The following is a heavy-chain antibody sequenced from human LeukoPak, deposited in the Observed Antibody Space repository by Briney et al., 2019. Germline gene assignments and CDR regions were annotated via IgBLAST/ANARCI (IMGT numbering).Heavy chain of an antibody. CDR1: GGSISSSCYY. Sequence: SETLSLTCTVSGGSISSSCYYWGWIRQPPGTGLEWIGSIYYSGSTYYNPSLKSRVTISVDTSKNQFSLKLSSVTAADTAVYYCARRLAYCGGDCYSFAFDIWGQGTMVTVSS. J-gene: IGHJ3*02. D-gene: IGHD2-21*02. CDR3: ARRLAYCGGDCYSFAFDI. V-gene: IGHV4-39*01. CDR2: IYYSGST.